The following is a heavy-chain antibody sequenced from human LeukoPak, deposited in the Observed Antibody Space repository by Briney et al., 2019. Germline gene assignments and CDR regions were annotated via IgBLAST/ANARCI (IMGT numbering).Heavy chain of an antibody. CDR1: GDSVSSNSAA. CDR3: ARESRGSTYDMDV. J-gene: IGHJ6*03. CDR2: TYYSSKWHS. Sequence: SQTLSLTCAISGDSVSSNSAAWNWIRQSPSRGLEWLGRTYYSSKWHSDYAVSVKSRIIINPDTSKNQFSLQVNSVTPEDAAVYYCARESRGSTYDMDVWGKGTTVTVSS. V-gene: IGHV6-1*01. D-gene: IGHD3-16*01.